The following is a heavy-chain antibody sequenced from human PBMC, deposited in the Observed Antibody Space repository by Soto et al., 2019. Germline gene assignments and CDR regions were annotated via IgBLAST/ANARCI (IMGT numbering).Heavy chain of an antibody. CDR1: GGTFRSNA. Sequence: QVQLVQSGAEVKKPGSSVKVSCKASGGTFRSNAIRRVRQAPGQGLEWMGGIIPIFGTANYAQKFQGRVTITADESTSTVYMALSSLRSEDTAVYYCARRGGAMRELFDPWGQGTLVTVSS. V-gene: IGHV1-69*12. CDR3: ARRGGAMRELFDP. D-gene: IGHD2-2*01. CDR2: IIPIFGTA. J-gene: IGHJ5*02.